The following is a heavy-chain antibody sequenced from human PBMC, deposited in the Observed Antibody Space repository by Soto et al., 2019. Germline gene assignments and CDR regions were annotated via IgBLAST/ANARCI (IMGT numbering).Heavy chain of an antibody. D-gene: IGHD3-10*01. CDR1: GDTFNFYS. Sequence: QVQLVQSGAEVKRPGPSVKVSCKASGDTFNFYSINWVRQAPGLGLEWMGRVNPIVSMSNYAQKFQGRVTMTADTSTSTAYMELSSLRSEATAIYYCASSYGSGYRAFDYWGQGALVTVSS. V-gene: IGHV1-69*02. J-gene: IGHJ4*02. CDR2: VNPIVSMS. CDR3: ASSYGSGYRAFDY.